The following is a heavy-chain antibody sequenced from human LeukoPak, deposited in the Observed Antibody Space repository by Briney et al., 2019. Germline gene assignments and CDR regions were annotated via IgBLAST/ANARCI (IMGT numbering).Heavy chain of an antibody. Sequence: GRSLRLSCAASGFTFDDYAMHWVRQAPGKGLEWVSGISWNSGSIGYADSVKGRFTISRDNAKNSLYLQMNSLRAEDTALYYCAKARSYGSGSCDHWGQGTLVTVSS. V-gene: IGHV3-9*01. J-gene: IGHJ4*02. CDR2: ISWNSGSI. CDR3: AKARSYGSGSCDH. D-gene: IGHD3-10*01. CDR1: GFTFDDYA.